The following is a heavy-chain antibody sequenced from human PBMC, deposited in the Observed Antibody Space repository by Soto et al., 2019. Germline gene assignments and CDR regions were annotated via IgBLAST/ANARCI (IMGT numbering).Heavy chain of an antibody. V-gene: IGHV1-3*01. CDR2: INAGNGNT. CDR3: ARDRQQLNWFDP. J-gene: IGHJ5*02. CDR1: GYTITIYA. Sequence: VQVVQSGAEGKKPGASVKVSCTASGYTITIYAMHWVRRAPGQRREWMGWINAGNGNTKYSQKLQGRVTITRDKSASSAYMELSSLRSEDTAGYYCARDRQQLNWFDPWGQGTLVTASS. D-gene: IGHD6-13*01.